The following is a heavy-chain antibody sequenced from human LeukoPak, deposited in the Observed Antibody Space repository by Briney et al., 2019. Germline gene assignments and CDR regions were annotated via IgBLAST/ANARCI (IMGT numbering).Heavy chain of an antibody. CDR2: IRYDGSNK. D-gene: IGHD3-10*01. CDR1: GFTFSSYG. J-gene: IGHJ4*02. V-gene: IGHV3-30*02. CDR3: AKDPGGTMVRGVKGVYFDY. Sequence: GGSLRLSCAASGFTFSSYGMHWVRQAPGKGLEWVAFIRYDGSNKYYVDSVKGRFTISRDNSKNTLYLQMNSLRAEDTAVYYCAKDPGGTMVRGVKGVYFDYWGQGTLVTVSS.